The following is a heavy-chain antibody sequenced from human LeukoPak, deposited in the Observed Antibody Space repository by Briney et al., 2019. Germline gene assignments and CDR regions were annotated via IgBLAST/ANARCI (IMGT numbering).Heavy chain of an antibody. Sequence: ASVKVSCKASGGTFSSYAISWVRQAPGQGLEWMGGIIPILGTANYAQKFQGRVTITADKSTSTAYMELSSLRSEDTAVYYCAREPWAAAGSNWFDPWGQGTLVTVSS. J-gene: IGHJ5*02. V-gene: IGHV1-69*10. CDR1: GGTFSSYA. CDR3: AREPWAAAGSNWFDP. D-gene: IGHD6-13*01. CDR2: IIPILGTA.